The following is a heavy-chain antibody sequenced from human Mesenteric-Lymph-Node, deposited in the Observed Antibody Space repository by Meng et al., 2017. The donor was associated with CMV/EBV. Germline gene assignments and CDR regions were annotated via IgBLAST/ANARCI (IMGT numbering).Heavy chain of an antibody. CDR1: GVSISSGAYY. D-gene: IGHD1-26*01. CDR2: VHNGVCT. V-gene: IGHV4-31*02. CDR3: ATSSGPPYCYFDL. J-gene: IGHJ2*01. Sequence: VSGVSISSGAYYWSCIRNPPGRGRVWIGSVHNGVCTSDNSSPKCRFSSSLDMSRNHLSLPLTSVTAADTAFYYCATSSGPPYCYFDLWGRGTLVTVSS.